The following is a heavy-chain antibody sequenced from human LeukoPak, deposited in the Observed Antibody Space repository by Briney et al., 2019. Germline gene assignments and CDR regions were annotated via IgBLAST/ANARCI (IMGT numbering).Heavy chain of an antibody. V-gene: IGHV4-59*08. CDR3: ARMGGYSGYATH. J-gene: IGHJ4*02. D-gene: IGHD5-12*01. Sequence: SETLSLTCTVSGGSISTYYWSWIRQPPGKGLEWIGYIYSSGSAKYNPSTKRGVTISVDTSKKQFSLKLSSVTAADTAVYYCARMGGYSGYATHWGQGTLVTVSS. CDR1: GGSISTYY. CDR2: IYSSGSA.